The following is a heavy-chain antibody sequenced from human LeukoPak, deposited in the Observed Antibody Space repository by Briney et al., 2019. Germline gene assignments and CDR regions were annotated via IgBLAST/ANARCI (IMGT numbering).Heavy chain of an antibody. CDR3: TRPYCSSTSCYAWNY. V-gene: IGHV3-73*01. CDR1: GFTFSGSA. J-gene: IGHJ4*02. CDR2: IRSKANSYAT. Sequence: HPGGSLRLSCAASGFTFSGSAMHWVRQASGKGREWVGRIRSKANSYATAYAASVKGRFTISRDDSKNTAYLQMNSLKTEDTAVYYCTRPYCSSTSCYAWNYWGQGTLVTVSS. D-gene: IGHD2-2*01.